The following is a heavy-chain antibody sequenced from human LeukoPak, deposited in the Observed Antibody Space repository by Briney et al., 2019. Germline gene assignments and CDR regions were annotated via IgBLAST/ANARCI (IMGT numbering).Heavy chain of an antibody. V-gene: IGHV3-30*02. CDR1: GFTFSSYG. CDR3: AKVQDYYYYYMDV. Sequence: GGSLRLSCAASGFTFSSYGMHWVRQAPGKGLEWVAFIRYDGSNKYYADSVKGRFTISRDNSKNTLYLQMNSLRAEDTAVYYCAKVQDYYYYYMDVWGKGTTVTVSS. CDR2: IRYDGSNK. J-gene: IGHJ6*03.